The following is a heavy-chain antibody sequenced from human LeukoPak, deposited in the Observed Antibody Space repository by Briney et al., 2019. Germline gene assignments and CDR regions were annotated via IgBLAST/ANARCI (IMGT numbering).Heavy chain of an antibody. J-gene: IGHJ6*03. V-gene: IGHV1-69*06. D-gene: IGHD6-19*01. CDR2: IIPIFGTA. CDR1: GGTFSSYA. Sequence: SVKVSCKASGGTFSSYAISWVRQAPGQGLEWMGGIIPIFGTANYAQKFQGRVTIAADKSTSTAYMELSSLRSEDTAVYYCARGQWLGDYYYYYYMDVWGKGTTVTVSS. CDR3: ARGQWLGDYYYYYYMDV.